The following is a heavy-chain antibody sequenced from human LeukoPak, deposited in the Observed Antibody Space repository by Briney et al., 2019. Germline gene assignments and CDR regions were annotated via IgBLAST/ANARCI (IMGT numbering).Heavy chain of an antibody. CDR2: ISGSGGST. CDR3: AKEVWKYQLLSDLDY. Sequence: PGGSLRLSCAASGFTFSTYAVSWVRQAPGKGLEWVSAISGSGGSTYYADSVKGRFTISRDNSKNTLYLQMNSLRAEDTAVYYCAKEVWKYQLLSDLDYWGQGTLVTVSS. D-gene: IGHD2-2*01. CDR1: GFTFSTYA. V-gene: IGHV3-23*01. J-gene: IGHJ4*02.